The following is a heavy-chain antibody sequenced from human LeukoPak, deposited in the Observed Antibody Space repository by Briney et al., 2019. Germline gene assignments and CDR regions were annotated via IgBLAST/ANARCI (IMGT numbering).Heavy chain of an antibody. CDR2: ISGSGGST. CDR3: AKMGYCSGGSCSCFDY. D-gene: IGHD2-15*01. Sequence: HPGESLRLSCAASGFTFSSYAMSWVRQAPGKGLEWVSAISGSGGSTYYADSVKGRFTISRDNSKNTLYLQMNSLRAEDTAVYYCAKMGYCSGGSCSCFDYWGQGTLVTVSS. J-gene: IGHJ4*02. V-gene: IGHV3-23*01. CDR1: GFTFSSYA.